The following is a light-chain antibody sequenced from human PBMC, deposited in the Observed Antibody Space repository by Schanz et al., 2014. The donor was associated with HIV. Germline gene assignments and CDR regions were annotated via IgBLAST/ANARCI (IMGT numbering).Light chain of an antibody. Sequence: QSALTQPASVSGSPGQSITLSCTGTSSDIGAYNYVSWYQQHPDKAPKLLIFDVSNRPSDISHRFSGSKSGNTASLTISGLQAEDEADYYCSSYTSSSTWVFGGGTKLTVL. CDR1: SSDIGAYNY. V-gene: IGLV2-14*03. J-gene: IGLJ3*02. CDR2: DVS. CDR3: SSYTSSSTWV.